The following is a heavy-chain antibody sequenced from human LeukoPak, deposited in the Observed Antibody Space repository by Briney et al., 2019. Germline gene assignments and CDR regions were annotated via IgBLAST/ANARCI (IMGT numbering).Heavy chain of an antibody. D-gene: IGHD1-7*01. J-gene: IGHJ4*02. CDR1: GFTFSSSA. V-gene: IGHV3-23*01. CDR3: AKEGGTGTRFDY. Sequence: RGSLRLSCAASGFTFSSSAMSWVRQAPGKGLYWVSAISGSGTSTYYADSVKGRFTISRDNSKNTLYLQMNGLRAEDTAVYYCAKEGGTGTRFDYWGQGTLVTVSS. CDR2: ISGSGTST.